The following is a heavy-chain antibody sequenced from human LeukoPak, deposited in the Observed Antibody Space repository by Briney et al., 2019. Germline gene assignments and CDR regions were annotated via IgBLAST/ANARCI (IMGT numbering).Heavy chain of an antibody. CDR1: GVTFDDYG. D-gene: IGHD3-10*01. J-gene: IGHJ3*02. CDR3: ARVKLLYGSGIGDAFDI. CDR2: INWNGGST. Sequence: GGSLRLSCAASGVTFDDYGMSWVRQAPGKGLEWVSGINWNGGSTGYEDSVKGRFTISRDNAKNSLYLQMNSLRAEDTALYYCARVKLLYGSGIGDAFDIWGQGTMVTVSS. V-gene: IGHV3-20*04.